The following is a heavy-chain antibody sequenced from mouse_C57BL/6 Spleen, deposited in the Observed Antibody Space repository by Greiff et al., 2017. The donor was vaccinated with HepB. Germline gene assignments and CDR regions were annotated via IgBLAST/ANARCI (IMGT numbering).Heavy chain of an antibody. V-gene: IGHV5-4*01. Sequence: EVNLVESGGGLVKPGGSLKLSCAASGFTFSSYAMSWVRQTPEKRLEWVATISDGGSYTYYPDNVKGRFTISRDNAKNNLYLQMSHLKSEDTAMYYCAREHYYGSSSSWFAYWGQGTLVTVSA. J-gene: IGHJ3*01. D-gene: IGHD1-1*01. CDR3: AREHYYGSSSSWFAY. CDR1: GFTFSSYA. CDR2: ISDGGSYT.